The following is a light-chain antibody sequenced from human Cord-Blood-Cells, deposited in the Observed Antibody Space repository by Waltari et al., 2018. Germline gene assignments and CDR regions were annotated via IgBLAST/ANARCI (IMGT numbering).Light chain of an antibody. CDR2: WAS. CDR3: QQYYSTPFT. V-gene: IGKV4-1*01. J-gene: IGKJ3*01. Sequence: IVMTQSPDSLAVSLGERATINCKPRQSVLYSTNNKNYLALYQQKPGQPPKLLIYWASTRESGVPDRFSGSGSGTDFTLTISSLQAEDVAVYYCQQYYSTPFTFGPGTKVDIK. CDR1: QSVLYSTNNKNY.